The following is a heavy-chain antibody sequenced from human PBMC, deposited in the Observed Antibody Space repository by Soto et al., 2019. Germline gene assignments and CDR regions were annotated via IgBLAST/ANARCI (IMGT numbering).Heavy chain of an antibody. Sequence: PGGSLRLSCAASGFTFSSYAMSWVRQAPGKGLEWVSAISGSGGSTYYADSVKGRFTISRDNSKNTLYLQMNSLRAEDTAVYYCAEDPIGTRGHNWFDPWGQGTLVTVSS. CDR1: GFTFSSYA. CDR3: AEDPIGTRGHNWFDP. J-gene: IGHJ5*02. CDR2: ISGSGGST. D-gene: IGHD1-1*01. V-gene: IGHV3-23*01.